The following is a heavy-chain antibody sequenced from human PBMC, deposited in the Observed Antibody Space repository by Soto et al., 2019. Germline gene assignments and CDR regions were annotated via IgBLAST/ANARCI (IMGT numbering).Heavy chain of an antibody. CDR3: AKHSRETVNHYLDY. Sequence: GGSLRLSCAASGFSFNNYAMSWVRQAPGRGLEWVSGISGSADTINYADSVKGRFTVSRDNSKNTLYLQMNSLRVEDTAVYYCAKHSRETVNHYLDYWGHGTLVTVSS. CDR1: GFSFNNYA. J-gene: IGHJ4*01. CDR2: ISGSADTI. D-gene: IGHD3-22*01. V-gene: IGHV3-23*01.